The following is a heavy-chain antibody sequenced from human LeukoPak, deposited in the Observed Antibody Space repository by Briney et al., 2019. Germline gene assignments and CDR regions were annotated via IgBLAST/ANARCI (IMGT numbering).Heavy chain of an antibody. CDR2: IDSTGAYT. Sequence: GGSLRLSCAASGFIFSNYAMSWVRQAPGKGLEWVSAIDSTGAYTRYADSVKGRFTISKDSSKTILYLQMNSLRAEDAAVYFCAKGSAAGRPYYFDYWGQGTLVTVSS. V-gene: IGHV3-23*01. CDR1: GFIFSNYA. J-gene: IGHJ4*02. CDR3: AKGSAAGRPYYFDY. D-gene: IGHD6-25*01.